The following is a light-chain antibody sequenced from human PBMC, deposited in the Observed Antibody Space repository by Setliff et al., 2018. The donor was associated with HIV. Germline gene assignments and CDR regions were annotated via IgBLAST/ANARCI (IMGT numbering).Light chain of an antibody. CDR3: QSYDNRLSGGG. J-gene: IGLJ2*01. V-gene: IGLV1-40*01. Sequence: QSALTQPPSMSGAPGQRVTISCTGTSSNIGAGYDVHWYQQRPGAAPKLLIYSNNDRPSGVPARFSASKSATSASLAITGLQAEDEADYYCQSYDNRLSGGGFGGGTKVTVL. CDR2: SNN. CDR1: SSNIGAGYD.